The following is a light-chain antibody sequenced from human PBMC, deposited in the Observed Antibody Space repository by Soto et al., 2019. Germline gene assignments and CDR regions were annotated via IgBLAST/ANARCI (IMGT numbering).Light chain of an antibody. CDR3: QQRSNWPLT. V-gene: IGKV3-11*01. CDR1: QSVSSS. CDR2: DTS. J-gene: IGKJ4*01. Sequence: EIVLTQSPATLSLSPGERATLSCRASQSVSSSLAWYQQKPGQAHRLLIYDTSNRATGIPARFSGSGSGTDFTLTISSLEPEDFAVYYCQQRSNWPLTLGGGTKVEIK.